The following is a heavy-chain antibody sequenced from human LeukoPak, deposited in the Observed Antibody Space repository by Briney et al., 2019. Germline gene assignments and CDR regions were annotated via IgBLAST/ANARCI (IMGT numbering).Heavy chain of an antibody. J-gene: IGHJ4*02. Sequence: ASVKVSCKASGYKFTGYYMNWVRQAPGQGLEWMGWINTNTGGTNYAQKFQGRVTMTRDTPISTAYMELSSLRPDDTALYYCARVVGYNWNYQVDYWGQGTLVTVSS. CDR1: GYKFTGYY. CDR3: ARVVGYNWNYQVDY. CDR2: INTNTGGT. D-gene: IGHD1-7*01. V-gene: IGHV1-2*02.